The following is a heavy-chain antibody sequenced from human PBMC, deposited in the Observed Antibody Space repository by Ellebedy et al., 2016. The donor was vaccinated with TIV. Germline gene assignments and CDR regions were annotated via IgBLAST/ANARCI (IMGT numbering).Heavy chain of an antibody. V-gene: IGHV4-4*07. D-gene: IGHD3-10*01. Sequence: SETLSLTXTVSGGSISNYYWSWIRQPAGKGLEWIGRIYSSGSTDYNPALKSRVTMSVDTSKNQFSLKLSSVTAADTAVYYCAKDPGSPRDWYFDPWGCGTLVTVSS. CDR1: GGSISNYY. CDR2: IYSSGST. CDR3: AKDPGSPRDWYFDP. J-gene: IGHJ2*01.